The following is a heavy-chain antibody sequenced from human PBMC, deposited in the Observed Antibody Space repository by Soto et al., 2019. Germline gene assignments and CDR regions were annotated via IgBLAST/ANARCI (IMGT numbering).Heavy chain of an antibody. CDR1: GGSVSSGSYY. Sequence: PSETLSLTCTVSGGSVSSGSYYWIWIRQPPGKGLEWIGYIYYSGSTNYNPSLKSRVTISVYTSKNQFSLKLSSVTAADTAVYYCARAIEYRSSSRVDYWGQGTLVTVSS. V-gene: IGHV4-61*01. CDR2: IYYSGST. CDR3: ARAIEYRSSSRVDY. J-gene: IGHJ4*02. D-gene: IGHD6-6*01.